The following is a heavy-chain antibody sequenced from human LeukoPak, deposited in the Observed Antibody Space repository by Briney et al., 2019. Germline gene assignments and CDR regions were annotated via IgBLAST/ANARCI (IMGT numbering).Heavy chain of an antibody. CDR2: ISYDGSNK. V-gene: IGHV3-30-3*01. Sequence: PGGSLRLSCAASGFTFSSYAMHWVRQAPGKGLEWVAVISYDGSNKYYADSVKGRFTISRDNSKNTLYLQMNSLRAEDTAVYYCARAASLYDSSGYYSSLDYWGQGTLVTVSS. J-gene: IGHJ4*02. CDR3: ARAASLYDSSGYYSSLDY. CDR1: GFTFSSYA. D-gene: IGHD3-22*01.